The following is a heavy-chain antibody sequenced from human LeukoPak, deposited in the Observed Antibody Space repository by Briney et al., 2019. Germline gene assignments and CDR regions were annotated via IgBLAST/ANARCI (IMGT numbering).Heavy chain of an antibody. V-gene: IGHV4-34*01. J-gene: IGHJ5*02. D-gene: IGHD3-10*01. Sequence: SETLSLTCAVYGGSFSGYYWSWIRQPPGKGLEWIGEINHSGSTNYNPSLKSRVTISVDTSKNQFSLKLSSVTAADTAVYYCARIGEGELGNWFDPWGQGTLVTVSS. CDR1: GGSFSGYY. CDR2: INHSGST. CDR3: ARIGEGELGNWFDP.